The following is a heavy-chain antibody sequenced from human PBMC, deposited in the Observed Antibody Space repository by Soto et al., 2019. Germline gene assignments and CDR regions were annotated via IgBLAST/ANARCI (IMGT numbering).Heavy chain of an antibody. Sequence: QVQLVESGGGVVQPGRSLRLSCAASGFTLTNYAMHWVRQAPGKGLEWLAVISDDGDNKHYADSVKGRFTISRDNSNKTLYLQINSLRTEDTAVYYCARDRYSSSTLFDYWGQGTPITVSS. CDR3: ARDRYSSSTLFDY. V-gene: IGHV3-30-3*01. CDR1: GFTLTNYA. J-gene: IGHJ4*02. D-gene: IGHD6-6*01. CDR2: ISDDGDNK.